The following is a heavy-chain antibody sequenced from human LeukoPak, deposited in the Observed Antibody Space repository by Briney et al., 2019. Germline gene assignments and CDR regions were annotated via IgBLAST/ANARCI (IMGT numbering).Heavy chain of an antibody. J-gene: IGHJ5*02. CDR2: IKQDGSEE. CDR1: GFTFSSYW. V-gene: IGHV3-7*01. CDR3: ARVRTTVTTNWFDP. D-gene: IGHD4-11*01. Sequence: PGGSLRLSCAASGFTFSSYWMSWVRQAPGKGLEWVANIKQDGSEEYYVDSVKGRFTISRDNAKNSLYLQMNSLRAEDAAVYYCARVRTTVTTNWFDPWGQGTLVTVSS.